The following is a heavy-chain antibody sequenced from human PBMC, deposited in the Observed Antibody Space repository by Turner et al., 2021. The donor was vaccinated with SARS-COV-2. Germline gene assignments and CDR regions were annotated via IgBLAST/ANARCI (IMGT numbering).Heavy chain of an antibody. CDR1: GFTFSRYG. D-gene: IGHD6-19*01. V-gene: IGHV3-33*06. CDR3: AKAGFGYSSGWGYFDY. J-gene: IGHJ4*02. Sequence: QVQLVESGGCVVQPGRSLRPSCAASGFTFSRYGMHWVRQAPGKGLEWVAVIWYDGSNKYYADSVKGRFTISRDNSKNTLYLQMNSLRAEDTAVYYCAKAGFGYSSGWGYFDYWGQGTLVTVSS. CDR2: IWYDGSNK.